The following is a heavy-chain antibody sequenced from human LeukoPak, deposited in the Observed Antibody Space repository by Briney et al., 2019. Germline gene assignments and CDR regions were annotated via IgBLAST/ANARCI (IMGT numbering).Heavy chain of an antibody. CDR1: GYTFTSYD. D-gene: IGHD3-22*01. CDR3: ARVGIHYDSSGYYLYYYYGMDV. J-gene: IGHJ6*02. Sequence: ASVKVSCKASGYTFTSYDINWVRQATGQGLEWMGWMNPNSGNTGYAQKFQGRVTMTRNTSISTAYMELSSLRSEDTAVYYCARVGIHYDSSGYYLYYYYGMDVWGQGTTVTVSS. CDR2: MNPNSGNT. V-gene: IGHV1-8*01.